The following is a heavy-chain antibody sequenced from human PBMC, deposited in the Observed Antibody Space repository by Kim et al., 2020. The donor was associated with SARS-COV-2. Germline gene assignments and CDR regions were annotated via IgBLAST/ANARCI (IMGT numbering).Heavy chain of an antibody. V-gene: IGHV3-30*18. CDR1: GFTFSSYG. J-gene: IGHJ6*02. CDR3: AKDSYGDYLTGWYYYYGMDV. D-gene: IGHD4-17*01. CDR2: ISYDGSNK. Sequence: GGSLRLSCAASGFTFSSYGMHWVRQAPGKGLEWVAVISYDGSNKYYADSVKGRFTISRDNSKNTLYLQMNSLRAEDTAVYYCAKDSYGDYLTGWYYYYGMDVWGQGTTVTVSS.